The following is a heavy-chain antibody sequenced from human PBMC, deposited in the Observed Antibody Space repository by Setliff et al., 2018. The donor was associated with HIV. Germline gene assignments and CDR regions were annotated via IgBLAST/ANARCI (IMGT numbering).Heavy chain of an antibody. CDR1: GGSISGYY. CDR2: IYPSGST. CDR3: ARVSKGDYGGNFDS. D-gene: IGHD4-17*01. J-gene: IGHJ4*02. Sequence: SETLSLTCTVSGGSISGYYWSWIRQPAGKGLEWIGRIYPSGSTSNNPSLQSRVVMSVDTSKNQFSLRLISVTAADTAVYFCARVSKGDYGGNFDSWGQGTLVTVSS. V-gene: IGHV4-4*07.